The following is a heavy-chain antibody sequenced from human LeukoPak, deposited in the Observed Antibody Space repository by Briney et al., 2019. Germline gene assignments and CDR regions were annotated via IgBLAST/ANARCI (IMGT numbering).Heavy chain of an antibody. D-gene: IGHD3-22*01. CDR2: INSDGSST. Sequence: GGSLRLSCAASGFTFSSYWMHWDRQAPGKGLVWVSRINSDGSSTSYADSVKGRFTISRDNAKNTLYLQMNSLRAEDTSVYYCARDGSLDYYDSSGYFDYWGQGTLVTVSS. V-gene: IGHV3-74*01. CDR1: GFTFSSYW. CDR3: ARDGSLDYYDSSGYFDY. J-gene: IGHJ4*02.